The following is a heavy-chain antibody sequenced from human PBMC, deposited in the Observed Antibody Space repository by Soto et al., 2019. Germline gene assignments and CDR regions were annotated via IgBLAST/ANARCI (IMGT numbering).Heavy chain of an antibody. V-gene: IGHV4-39*01. J-gene: IGHJ4*02. Sequence: QLQLQESGPGLVKPSETLSLTCTVSGGSISSTGYYWAWIRQPPGKGLEWIGSIYYTGTTFYNPSLKSRVPISVDASENAFFVELTSVTAADTAVYYCARRTFPPSLSAYWGQGALVTVSS. CDR3: ARRTFPPSLSAY. CDR2: IYYTGTT. CDR1: GGSISSTGYY.